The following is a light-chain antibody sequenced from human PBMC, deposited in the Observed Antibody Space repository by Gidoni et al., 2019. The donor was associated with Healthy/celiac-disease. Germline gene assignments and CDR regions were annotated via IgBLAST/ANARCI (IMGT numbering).Light chain of an antibody. V-gene: IGKV1-39*01. CDR3: QQSYSTPP. Sequence: DIQMTQSPSSLSASVGDRVTITCRASQSISSYLNWYQQKPGKAPKLLIYAASSLQSGVPSRFSGSGSGTDFTLTISRLQPEDFATYYCQQSYSTPPFGGGTKVEIK. CDR2: AAS. J-gene: IGKJ4*01. CDR1: QSISSY.